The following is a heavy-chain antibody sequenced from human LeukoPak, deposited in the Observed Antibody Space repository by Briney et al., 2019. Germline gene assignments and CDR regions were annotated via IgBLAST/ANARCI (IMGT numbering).Heavy chain of an antibody. J-gene: IGHJ4*02. V-gene: IGHV3-48*04. D-gene: IGHD3-16*01. CDR3: AGGGDFDY. CDR2: IGVTSSNI. Sequence: VGSLRLSCAASGFAFSSYRVNWIRQAPGKGLEWGSYIGVTSSNIQYAASVRGRFAISRDNAKNSVYLQMNSLRAEDTAVYFSAGGGDFDYWGQGVLVTVSA. CDR1: GFAFSSYR.